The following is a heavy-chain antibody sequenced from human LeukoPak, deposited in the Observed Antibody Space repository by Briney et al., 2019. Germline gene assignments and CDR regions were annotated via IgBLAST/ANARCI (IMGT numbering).Heavy chain of an antibody. D-gene: IGHD3-3*01. J-gene: IGHJ6*02. CDR2: IHDTGST. CDR1: GGSISTYY. Sequence: TSETLSLTCTVSGGSISTYYWSWIRQSPGKGLDWIGYIHDTGSTNYNPSLKSRVSISVDRSKSQFSLHLSSVTAADTAVYFCTRVESYSYYFGMDVWGRGTTVTVSS. CDR3: TRVESYSYYFGMDV. V-gene: IGHV4-59*08.